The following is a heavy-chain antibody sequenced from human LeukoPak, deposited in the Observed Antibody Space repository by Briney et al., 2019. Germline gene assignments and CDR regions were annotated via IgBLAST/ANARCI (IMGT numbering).Heavy chain of an antibody. D-gene: IGHD3-22*01. J-gene: IGHJ4*02. CDR3: ARDMGSSGYYVDY. V-gene: IGHV3-30-3*01. CDR1: GFTFSSYA. CDR2: ISYDGSNK. Sequence: GGSLRLSCAASGFTFSSYAMHWVRQAPGKGLEWVAVISYDGSNKYYADSVKGRFTISRDNSKNTLYLQMNSLRAEDTAAYYCARDMGSSGYYVDYWGQETLVTVSS.